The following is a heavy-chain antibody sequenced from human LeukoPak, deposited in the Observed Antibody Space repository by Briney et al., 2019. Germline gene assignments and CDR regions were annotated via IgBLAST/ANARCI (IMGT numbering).Heavy chain of an antibody. CDR3: AKDYCTGTNCYGDY. Sequence: SGGSLRLSCAASGFTFSNYAMTWVRQAPGKGLEWVSAVSAGGGDTYYAGSVKGRFTISRDNSKSTLYLQMNSLRAEDTAVYYCAKDYCTGTNCYGDYWGQGTLVTVSS. J-gene: IGHJ4*02. V-gene: IGHV3-23*01. CDR1: GFTFSNYA. CDR2: VSAGGGDT. D-gene: IGHD2-2*01.